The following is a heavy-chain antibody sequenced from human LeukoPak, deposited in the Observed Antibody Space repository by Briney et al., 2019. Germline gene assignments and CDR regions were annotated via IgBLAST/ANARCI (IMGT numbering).Heavy chain of an antibody. CDR3: ARTPPNWGADY. D-gene: IGHD7-27*01. CDR2: MSPNSGNT. V-gene: IGHV1-8*01. J-gene: IGHJ4*02. CDR1: GYTFTSYD. Sequence: ASEKVSCKASGYTFTSYDINWVRQATGQGLEWMGWMSPNSGNTGYAQKFQGRVTMTRDTSIGTAYLELSSLKSEDTAVYYCARTPPNWGADYWGQGTLVTVSS.